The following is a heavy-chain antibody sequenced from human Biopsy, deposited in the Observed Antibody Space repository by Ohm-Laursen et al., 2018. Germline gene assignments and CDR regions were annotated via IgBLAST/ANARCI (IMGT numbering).Heavy chain of an antibody. CDR1: GYSFSTYD. Sequence: ASVKVSCKPSGYSFSTYDVNWVRQARGQGLEWMGWMVPSSGKTGYAQRFQGRVTLTMNTSISTAYMELSGLRSEDTAVYFCARGYSRRVSIFEASIYWFDTWGQGTLVTVSS. J-gene: IGHJ5*02. CDR3: ARGYSRRVSIFEASIYWFDT. CDR2: MVPSSGKT. V-gene: IGHV1-8*01. D-gene: IGHD6-6*01.